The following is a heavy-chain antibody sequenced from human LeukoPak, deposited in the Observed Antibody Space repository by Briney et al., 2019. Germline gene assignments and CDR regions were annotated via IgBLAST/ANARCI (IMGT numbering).Heavy chain of an antibody. CDR3: ARENRASWLQPSPHFDY. J-gene: IGHJ4*02. CDR1: GGSISSGDYY. CDR2: IYYSGST. Sequence: PSETLSLTCTVSGGSISSGDYYWSWIRQPPGKGLEWIGYIYYSGSTYYNPSLKSRVTISVDTSKNQFSLKLSSVTAADTAVYYCARENRASWLQPSPHFDYWGQGTLVTVSS. D-gene: IGHD5-24*01. V-gene: IGHV4-30-4*01.